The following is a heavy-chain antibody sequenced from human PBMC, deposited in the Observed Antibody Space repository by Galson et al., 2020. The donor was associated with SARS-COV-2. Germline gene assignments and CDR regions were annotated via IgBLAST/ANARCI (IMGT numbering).Heavy chain of an antibody. V-gene: IGHV4-34*01. Sequence: SETLSLTCAVYGGSFSGYYWSWIRQPPGKGLEWIGEINHSGSTNYNPSLKSRVTISVDTSKNQFSLKLSSVTAADTAVYYCARARYSSGCYGVLMWFDPWGQGTLVTVSS. CDR2: INHSGST. J-gene: IGHJ5*02. D-gene: IGHD6-19*01. CDR3: ARARYSSGCYGVLMWFDP. CDR1: GGSFSGYY.